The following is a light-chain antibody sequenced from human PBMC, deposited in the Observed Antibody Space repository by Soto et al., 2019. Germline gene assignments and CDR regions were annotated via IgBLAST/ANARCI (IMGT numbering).Light chain of an antibody. V-gene: IGKV3-20*01. J-gene: IGKJ1*01. CDR3: QQYGRSRWS. Sequence: EIVLTQSPGTLSLSPGDRASLSCRASQTVGSAYLAWYQHKPGQAPRLLIFGTSSRATGIPDRFSGSGSGTDFTLTISRLAPEDFAVYYCQQYGRSRWSFGQGTKVEAK. CDR1: QTVGSAY. CDR2: GTS.